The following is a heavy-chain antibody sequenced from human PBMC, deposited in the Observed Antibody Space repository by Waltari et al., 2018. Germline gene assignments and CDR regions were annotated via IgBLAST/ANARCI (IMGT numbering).Heavy chain of an antibody. D-gene: IGHD6-6*01. CDR3: ARPLAYSSSSGPPGYYFDY. V-gene: IGHV5-51*03. CDR2: IYPGDSDT. Sequence: EVQLVQSGAEVTKPGASLKLSCKGSGYSFTSCWIGWVRQIAGKGMEWMGIIYPGDSDTRYSQSFQGQVTISADKSISTAYLQWSSLKASDTAMYYCARPLAYSSSSGPPGYYFDYWGQGTLVTVSS. CDR1: GYSFTSCW. J-gene: IGHJ4*02.